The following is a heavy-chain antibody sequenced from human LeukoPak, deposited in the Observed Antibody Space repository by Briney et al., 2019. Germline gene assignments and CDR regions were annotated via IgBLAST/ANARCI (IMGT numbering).Heavy chain of an antibody. CDR2: IIPILGIA. D-gene: IGHD4-17*01. J-gene: IGHJ4*02. V-gene: IGHV1-69*04. CDR1: GGTFSSYA. CDR3: ARDHYEGFDY. Sequence: GASVKVSCKASGGTFSSYAISWVRQAPGQGLEWMGRIIPILGIANYAQKFQGRVTITADKSTSTAYMELSSLRSDDTAVYYCARDHYEGFDYWGQGTLVTVSS.